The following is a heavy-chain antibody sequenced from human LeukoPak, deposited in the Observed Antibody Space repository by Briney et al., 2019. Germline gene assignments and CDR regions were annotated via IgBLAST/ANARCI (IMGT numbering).Heavy chain of an antibody. CDR1: GDSISSSSYY. D-gene: IGHD3-9*01. CDR3: ARETPIALRYFDPLGGMDV. CDR2: IYYDGST. J-gene: IGHJ6*02. Sequence: SETLSLTCTVSGDSISSSSYYWGWIRQPPGKGLEWIGSIYYDGSTYYNPSLRSRVTISLDTSKNQFSLKLSSVTAADTALYYCARETPIALRYFDPLGGMDVWGQGTTVTVSS. V-gene: IGHV4-39*07.